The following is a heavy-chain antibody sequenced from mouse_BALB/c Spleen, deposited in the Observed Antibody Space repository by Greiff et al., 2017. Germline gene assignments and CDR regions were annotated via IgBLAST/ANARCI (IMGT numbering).Heavy chain of an antibody. CDR3: ARDNGLYAMDY. CDR2: ISYSGST. CDR1: GYSITSDYA. D-gene: IGHD1-1*02. Sequence: VQLQQSGPGLVKPSQSLSLTCTVTGYSITSDYAWNWIRQFPGNKLEWMGYISYSGSTSYNPSLKSRISITRDTSKNQFFLQLNSVTTEDTATYYCARDNGLYAMDYWGQGTSVTVSS. V-gene: IGHV3-2*02. J-gene: IGHJ4*01.